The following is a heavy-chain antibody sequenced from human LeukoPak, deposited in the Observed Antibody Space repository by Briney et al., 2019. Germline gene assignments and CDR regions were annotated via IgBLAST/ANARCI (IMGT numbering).Heavy chain of an antibody. V-gene: IGHV4-4*02. J-gene: IGHJ4*02. D-gene: IGHD6-13*01. CDR3: ARVTGYRIEDYFDY. CDR2: IYHSGST. Sequence: PSETLSLTCAVSGGSISSSNWWSWIRQPPGKGLEWIGEIYHSGSTNYNPSLKSRVTISVETSKNEFSLKLRSVTAADTAVYYCARVTGYRIEDYFDYWGQGTLVTVSS. CDR1: GGSISSSNW.